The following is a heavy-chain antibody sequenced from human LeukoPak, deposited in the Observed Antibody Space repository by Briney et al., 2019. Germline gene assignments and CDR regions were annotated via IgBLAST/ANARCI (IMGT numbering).Heavy chain of an antibody. J-gene: IGHJ4*02. Sequence: PGGSLRLSCAASGFTFSDYYMSWIRQAPGKGLEWVSYISSSGSTIYYADSVKGRFTISRDNAKNSLYLQMNSLRAEDTALYYCAKDKGPGSGYYDSSWAPCFDYWGQGTLVTVSS. V-gene: IGHV3-11*01. CDR3: AKDKGPGSGYYDSSWAPCFDY. CDR1: GFTFSDYY. CDR2: ISSSGSTI. D-gene: IGHD3-22*01.